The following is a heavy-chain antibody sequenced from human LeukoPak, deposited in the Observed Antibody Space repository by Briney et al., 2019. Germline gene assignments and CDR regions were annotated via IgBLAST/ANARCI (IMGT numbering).Heavy chain of an antibody. Sequence: GGSLRLSCAASGFTFSSYAMSWVRQAPGKGLEWVSAISGSGGSTYYADSVKGRFTISRDNSKSTLYLQMNSLRAEDTAVYYCANGRWLVSNWFDPWGQGTLVTVSS. D-gene: IGHD6-19*01. V-gene: IGHV3-23*01. CDR1: GFTFSSYA. J-gene: IGHJ5*02. CDR3: ANGRWLVSNWFDP. CDR2: ISGSGGST.